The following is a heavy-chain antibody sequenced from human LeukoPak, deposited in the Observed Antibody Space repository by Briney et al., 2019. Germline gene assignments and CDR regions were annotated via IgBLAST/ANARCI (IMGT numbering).Heavy chain of an antibody. CDR2: IKEDGSKK. D-gene: IGHD2-21*02. V-gene: IGHV3-7*01. CDR3: AKDIVGGGDDY. CDR1: GFTFTRYW. Sequence: GGSLRLSCAASGFTFTRYWMSWVRQAPGKGLDWVANIKEDGSKKNYVDSVKGRFTISRDNAENSVYLQMNSLRVEDTAVYYCAKDIVGGGDDYWGQGTLVTVSS. J-gene: IGHJ4*02.